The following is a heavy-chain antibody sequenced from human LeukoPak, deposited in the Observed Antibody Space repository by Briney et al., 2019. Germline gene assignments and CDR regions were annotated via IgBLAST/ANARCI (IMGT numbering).Heavy chain of an antibody. D-gene: IGHD1-26*01. CDR1: GYSFTSYW. Sequence: GESLKISCKVSGYSFTSYWIGWVRQMPGKGLKWMGIIYPGDSDARYSPSFQGQVTISADKSISTAYLQWSSLKASDTAMYYCARRRDLYSGSYYPFDYWGQGTLVTVSS. CDR3: ARRRDLYSGSYYPFDY. V-gene: IGHV5-51*01. J-gene: IGHJ4*02. CDR2: IYPGDSDA.